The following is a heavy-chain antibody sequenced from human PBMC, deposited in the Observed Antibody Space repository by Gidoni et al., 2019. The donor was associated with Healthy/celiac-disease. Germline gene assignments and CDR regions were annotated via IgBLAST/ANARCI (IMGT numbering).Heavy chain of an antibody. Sequence: EGQLVESGGGVVQPGGSLSLSCEASTFINYAMSWVRQPPGKGLEWVSCISVTDDSIYYGDSVKGRFTISRDDSKNTLYLQMDSLRVDDTAVYYCAKDWWSDAFHIWGQGTTVTVSS. D-gene: IGHD2-15*01. CDR1: TFINYA. J-gene: IGHJ3*02. CDR2: ISVTDDSI. V-gene: IGHV3-23*04. CDR3: AKDWWSDAFHI.